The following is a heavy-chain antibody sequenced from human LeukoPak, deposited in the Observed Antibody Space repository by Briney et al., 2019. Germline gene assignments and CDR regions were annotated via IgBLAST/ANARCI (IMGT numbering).Heavy chain of an antibody. Sequence: SETLSLTCTVSGGSIRSSSYYWGWIRQPPGKGLEWIGNIYYGGSTYYNPSLKSRVTISVDTSKNQFSLKLSSVTAADTAVYYCARQAYYYDSSGYYPWFDYWGQGTLVTVSS. D-gene: IGHD3-22*01. CDR1: GGSIRSSSYY. J-gene: IGHJ4*02. V-gene: IGHV4-39*01. CDR3: ARQAYYYDSSGYYPWFDY. CDR2: IYYGGST.